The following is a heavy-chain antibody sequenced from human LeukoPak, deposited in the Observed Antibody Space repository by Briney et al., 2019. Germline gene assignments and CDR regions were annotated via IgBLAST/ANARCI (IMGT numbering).Heavy chain of an antibody. CDR2: IIPIFGTA. V-gene: IGHV1-69*05. D-gene: IGHD1-26*01. J-gene: IGHJ5*02. CDR3: ARGGCIVGATICYWFDP. Sequence: SVKFSCKASGGTFSSYAISWVRQAPGQGLEWMGGIIPIFGTANYAQKFQGRVTITTDESTSTAYMELSSLRSEDTAVYYCARGGCIVGATICYWFDPWGQGTLVTVSS. CDR1: GGTFSSYA.